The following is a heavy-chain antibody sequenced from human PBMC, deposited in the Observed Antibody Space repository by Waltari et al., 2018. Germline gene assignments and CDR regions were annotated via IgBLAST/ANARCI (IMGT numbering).Heavy chain of an antibody. CDR2: IYYSGST. V-gene: IGHV4-39*01. Sequence: QLQLQESGPGLVKPSETLSLTCTVSGGSISSSNYYWGWFRQHPEKGLEWIGNIYYSGSTYNNPALKSRVTTYIDTSKNQFSLKLSSVTAADTAVYFCARLDSRSGSYYFDYWGQGTLVTVSS. CDR1: GGSISSSNYY. CDR3: ARLDSRSGSYYFDY. J-gene: IGHJ4*02. D-gene: IGHD1-26*01.